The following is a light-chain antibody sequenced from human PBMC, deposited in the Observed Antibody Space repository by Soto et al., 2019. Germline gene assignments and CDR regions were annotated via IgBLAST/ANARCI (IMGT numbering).Light chain of an antibody. Sequence: QSALTQPPSASGSPGQSVTISCTGTSSDIGGYNFVSWYQQHPGKAPTLIIYEVNKRPSGVPDRFSGSKSGNTASLTVSGLQADDEGDYYCSSYAGTNNLGVFGGGTKVTVL. J-gene: IGLJ3*02. CDR1: SSDIGGYNF. V-gene: IGLV2-8*01. CDR3: SSYAGTNNLGV. CDR2: EVN.